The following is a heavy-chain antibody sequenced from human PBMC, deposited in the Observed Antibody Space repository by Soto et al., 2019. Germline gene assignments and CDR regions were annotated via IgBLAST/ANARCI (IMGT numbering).Heavy chain of an antibody. CDR2: IYYSGST. Sequence: PSETLSLTCTVSGGSISSGGYYWSWIRQHPGKGLEWIGYIYYSGSTYYNPSLKSRVTISVDTSKNQFSLKLSSVTAADTAVYYCGRARQYYVCELAPGGKETRVTVPS. CDR1: GGSISSGGYY. D-gene: IGHD3-10*02. J-gene: IGHJ5*02. V-gene: IGHV4-31*03. CDR3: GRARQYYVCELAP.